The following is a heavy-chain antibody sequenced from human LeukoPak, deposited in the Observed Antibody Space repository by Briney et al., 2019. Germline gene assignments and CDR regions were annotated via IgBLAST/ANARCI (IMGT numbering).Heavy chain of an antibody. V-gene: IGHV3-23*01. CDR1: EFTFSTYA. Sequence: GGSLRLSCAASEFTFSTYAMSWVRQAPGKGLEWVSGISGDGGITYYAGSVRGRFTISRGNSKNTLFLQMNSLRAEDTAIYYCAKSSAPGGYYYYGMDVWGQGTTVTVSS. CDR2: ISGDGGIT. D-gene: IGHD6-19*01. CDR3: AKSSAPGGYYYYGMDV. J-gene: IGHJ6*02.